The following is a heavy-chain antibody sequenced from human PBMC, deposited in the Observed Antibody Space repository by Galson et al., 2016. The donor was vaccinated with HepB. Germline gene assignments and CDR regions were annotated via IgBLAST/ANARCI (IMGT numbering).Heavy chain of an antibody. CDR3: AKGGKYSEFD. CDR2: ISNGGLKR. V-gene: IGHV3-30*18. Sequence: SLRLSCAASGFTFSSYGMHWVRQAPGKGLEWMAVISNGGLKRTYADSVKGRFTISRDNSKNNVYLQLNILRVDDTAVYYCAKGGKYSEFDWGQGTLVTVS. CDR1: GFTFSSYG. J-gene: IGHJ4*02. D-gene: IGHD2-21*01.